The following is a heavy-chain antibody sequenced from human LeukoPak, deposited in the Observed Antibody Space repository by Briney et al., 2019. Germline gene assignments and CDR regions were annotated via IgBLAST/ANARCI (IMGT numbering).Heavy chain of an antibody. V-gene: IGHV3-7*04. D-gene: IGHD6-13*01. Sequence: GGSLRLSCAASGFTFRTYWMSWVRQAPGKGLEWVANINQDGSVKYYMDSVKGRFTISRDNAKNSLYLQMNGLRADDTGVYYCAGADSGSWDFGRGAQGTLVIVSS. CDR2: INQDGSVK. CDR3: AGADSGSWDFGR. J-gene: IGHJ4*02. CDR1: GFTFRTYW.